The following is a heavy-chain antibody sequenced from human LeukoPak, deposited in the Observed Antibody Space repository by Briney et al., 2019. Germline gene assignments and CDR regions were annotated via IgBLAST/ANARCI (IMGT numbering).Heavy chain of an antibody. CDR1: GCTFRSYA. J-gene: IGHJ6*02. CDR3: ARSQRGYSYAYFYYDGMDV. D-gene: IGHD5-18*01. Sequence: SSVKVSCKASGCTFRSYAISWVRQAGAQGLEWMGNIIPIFGIANHAQKFQGRVTIPADKSTSTAYMELSSLRTEHTAVYYCARSQRGYSYAYFYYDGMDVWGQGTTVTVSS. CDR2: IIPIFGIA. V-gene: IGHV1-69*04.